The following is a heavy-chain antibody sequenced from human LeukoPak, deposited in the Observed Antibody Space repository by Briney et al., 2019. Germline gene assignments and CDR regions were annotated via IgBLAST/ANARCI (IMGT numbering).Heavy chain of an antibody. Sequence: GGSLRLSCAASGFTFSSYWMSWVRQAPGKGLEWVANIKQEGSEKYYVDSVKGRFTISRDNAKNSLYLQMNSLRAEDTAVYYCAKGITIFGVVTPIMDYWGQGTLVTVSS. CDR2: IKQEGSEK. D-gene: IGHD3-3*01. V-gene: IGHV3-7*01. CDR3: AKGITIFGVVTPIMDY. CDR1: GFTFSSYW. J-gene: IGHJ4*02.